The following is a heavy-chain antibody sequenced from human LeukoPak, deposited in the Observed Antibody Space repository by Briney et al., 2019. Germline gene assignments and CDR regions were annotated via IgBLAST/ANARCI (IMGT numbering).Heavy chain of an antibody. J-gene: IGHJ6*02. CDR3: ARMSSSWYLPTTCYYYGMDV. V-gene: IGHV4-4*07. Sequence: SETLSLTCTVSGGSISSYYWSWIRQPAGKGLEWIGRIYTSGSTNYNPTLKSRVTMSVDTSKNQFSLKLSSVTAADTAVYYCARMSSSWYLPTTCYYYGMDVWGQGTTVTVSS. CDR2: IYTSGST. CDR1: GGSISSYY. D-gene: IGHD6-13*01.